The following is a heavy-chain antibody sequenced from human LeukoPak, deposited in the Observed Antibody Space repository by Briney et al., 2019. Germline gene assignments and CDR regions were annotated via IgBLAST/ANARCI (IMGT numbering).Heavy chain of an antibody. V-gene: IGHV4-59*08. D-gene: IGHD1-26*01. Sequence: SQTLSLTCTVSGGSIRSYYWSWIRQPPGKGLEWMWYIYYSESTKYNPSLKSRATISVDTSKKQFSLKLNSVTAADTAVYYCASGSYYFDYWGQGTLVTVS. CDR3: ASGSYYFDY. J-gene: IGHJ4*02. CDR1: GGSIRSYY. CDR2: IYYSEST.